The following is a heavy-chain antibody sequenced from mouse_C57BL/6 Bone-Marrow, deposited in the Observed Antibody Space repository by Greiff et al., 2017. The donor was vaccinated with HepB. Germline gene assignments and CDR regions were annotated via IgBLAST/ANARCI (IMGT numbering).Heavy chain of an antibody. CDR1: GFSFNTYA. Sequence: GGGLVQPKGSLKLSCAASGFSFNTYAMNWVRQAPGKGLEWVARIRSKSNNYATYYADSVKDRFTISRDDSESMLYLQMNNLKTEDTAMYYCVRSTGTFAYWGQGTLVTVSA. CDR2: IRSKSNNYAT. J-gene: IGHJ3*01. D-gene: IGHD4-1*02. V-gene: IGHV10-1*01. CDR3: VRSTGTFAY.